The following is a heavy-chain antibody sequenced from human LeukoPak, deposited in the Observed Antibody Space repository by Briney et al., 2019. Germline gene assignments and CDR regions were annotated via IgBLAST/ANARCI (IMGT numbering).Heavy chain of an antibody. D-gene: IGHD5-24*01. CDR3: ARARDGHNLRGSLDY. Sequence: RGSLRLSCAASGFTFSSYWMSWVRQAPGKGLEWVANIKQDGSEKYYVDSVKGRFTISRDNAKNSLYLQMNSLRAEDTAVYYCARARDGHNLRGSLDYWGQGTLVTVSS. J-gene: IGHJ4*02. CDR1: GFTFSSYW. CDR2: IKQDGSEK. V-gene: IGHV3-7*01.